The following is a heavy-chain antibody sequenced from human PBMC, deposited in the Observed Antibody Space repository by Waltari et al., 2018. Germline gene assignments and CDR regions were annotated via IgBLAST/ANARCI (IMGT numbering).Heavy chain of an antibody. CDR1: GYSFTNYA. V-gene: IGHV7-4-1*02. CDR3: AREVVPAAKIVVNWFDP. CDR2: ITTNTEKP. D-gene: IGHD2-2*01. J-gene: IGHJ5*02. Sequence: QVQLVQSGSEWKKPGASVKVSCKAYGYSFTNYAINWVRQAPGQGLELMGWITTNTEKPTYTQGFTRRFVVSLDTSVSTAYLQINDLKAEDTAIYYCAREVVPAAKIVVNWFDPWGQGTQVTVSS.